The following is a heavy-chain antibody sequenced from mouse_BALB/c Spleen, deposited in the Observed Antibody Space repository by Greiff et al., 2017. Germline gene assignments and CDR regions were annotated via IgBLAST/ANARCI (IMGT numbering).Heavy chain of an antibody. CDR1: GFTFSNYW. V-gene: IGHV6-6*02. CDR2: IRLKSNNYAT. D-gene: IGHD1-2*01. Sequence: EVKLVESGGGLVQPGGSMKLSCVASGFTFSNYWMNWVRQSPEKGLEWVAEIRLKSNNYATHYAESVKGRFTISRDDSKSSVYLQMNNLRAEDTGIYYCTVTTATAWFAYWGQGTLVTVSA. J-gene: IGHJ3*01. CDR3: TVTTATAWFAY.